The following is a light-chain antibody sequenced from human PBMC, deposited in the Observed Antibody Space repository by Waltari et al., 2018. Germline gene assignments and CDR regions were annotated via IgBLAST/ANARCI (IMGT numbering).Light chain of an antibody. V-gene: IGLV2-14*01. CDR3: SSYTSSSTLGVV. CDR1: SSDVGGYNY. Sequence: QSALTQPASVSGSHGQSITIPCTGTSSDVGGYNYVSWYQQHPGKAPKLMIYEVSNRPSGVSNRFSGSKSGNTASLTISGLQAEDEADYYCSSYTSSSTLGVVFGGGTKLTVL. CDR2: EVS. J-gene: IGLJ2*01.